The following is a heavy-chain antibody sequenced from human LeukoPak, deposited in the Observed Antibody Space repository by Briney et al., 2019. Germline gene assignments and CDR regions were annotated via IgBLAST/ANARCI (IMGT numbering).Heavy chain of an antibody. J-gene: IGHJ4*02. Sequence: ASVKVSCKASGYTFTSYGISWVRQAPGQGLEWMGWISAYNGNTNYAQKLQGRVTMTTVTSTSTAYMELRSLRSDDTAVYYCARDLTMARGVIRYYFDYWGQGTLVTVSS. CDR2: ISAYNGNT. CDR3: ARDLTMARGVIRYYFDY. D-gene: IGHD3-10*01. V-gene: IGHV1-18*04. CDR1: GYTFTSYG.